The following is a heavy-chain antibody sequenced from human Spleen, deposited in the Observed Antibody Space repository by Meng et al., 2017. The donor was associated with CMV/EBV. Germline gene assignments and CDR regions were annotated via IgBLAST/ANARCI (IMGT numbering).Heavy chain of an antibody. J-gene: IGHJ4*02. CDR1: GGSISSGGYY. Sequence: GGSISSGGYYWSWVHQQPGKGLEWSGYIYYSGSTYYGPSLKSRVTLSVDTSKNQFSLKLSAVTAAYTAVYYCVSSGYYDFWNNLFDFWGQGILVTVSS. CDR2: IYYSGST. V-gene: IGHV4-31*02. CDR3: VSSGYYDFWNNLFDF. D-gene: IGHD3-3*01.